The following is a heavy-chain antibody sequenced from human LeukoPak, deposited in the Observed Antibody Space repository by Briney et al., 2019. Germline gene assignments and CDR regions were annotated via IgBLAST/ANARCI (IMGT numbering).Heavy chain of an antibody. CDR1: GGTFSSYA. Sequence: ASVKVPCKASGGTFSSYAISWVRQAPGQGLEWMGGIIPIFGTANYAQKFQGRVTITADESTSTAYMELSSLRSEDTAVYYCARLLPGGGKAFDIWGQGTMVTVSS. CDR3: ARLLPGGGKAFDI. D-gene: IGHD4-23*01. CDR2: IIPIFGTA. V-gene: IGHV1-69*13. J-gene: IGHJ3*02.